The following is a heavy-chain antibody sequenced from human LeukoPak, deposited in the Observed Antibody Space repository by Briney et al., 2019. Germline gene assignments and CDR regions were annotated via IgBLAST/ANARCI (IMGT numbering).Heavy chain of an antibody. J-gene: IGHJ4*02. V-gene: IGHV4-59*01. CDR2: IYYSGST. Sequence: KSSETLSLTCTVSGGSISSYYWSWIRQPPGKGLEWIGYIYYSGSTNYNPSLKSRVTISVVTSKNQFSLKLSSVTAADTAVYYCVRVVALGAAGYYFDYWGQGSLVTVSS. D-gene: IGHD6-13*01. CDR3: VRVVALGAAGYYFDY. CDR1: GGSISSYY.